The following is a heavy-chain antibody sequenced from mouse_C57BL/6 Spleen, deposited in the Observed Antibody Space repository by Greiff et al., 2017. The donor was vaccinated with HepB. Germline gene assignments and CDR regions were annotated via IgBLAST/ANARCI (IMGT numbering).Heavy chain of an antibody. D-gene: IGHD3-2*02. Sequence: EVKVVESEGGLVQPGSSMKLSCTASGFTFSDYYMAWVRQVPEKGLEWVANINYDGSSTYYLDSLKSRFIISSDNAKNILYLQMSSLKSEDTATYYCARDRDSSGYRAMDYGGQGTSVTVSS. V-gene: IGHV5-16*01. CDR3: ARDRDSSGYRAMDY. CDR1: GFTFSDYY. CDR2: INYDGSST. J-gene: IGHJ4*01.